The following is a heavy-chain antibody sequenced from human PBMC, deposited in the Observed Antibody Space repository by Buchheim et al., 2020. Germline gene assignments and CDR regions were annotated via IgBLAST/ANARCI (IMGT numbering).Heavy chain of an antibody. Sequence: QVQLQESGPGLVKPSETLSLTCTVSGGSISSYYCSWIRQSPGKGLEWIGYIYSSGSTTYNPSLKSRVTISVDTSKNQFSLNLRSVTAADTAVYYCARDQYTNGWEVFDYWSQGTL. CDR2: IYSSGST. CDR1: GGSISSYY. V-gene: IGHV4-59*01. D-gene: IGHD6-19*01. CDR3: ARDQYTNGWEVFDY. J-gene: IGHJ4*02.